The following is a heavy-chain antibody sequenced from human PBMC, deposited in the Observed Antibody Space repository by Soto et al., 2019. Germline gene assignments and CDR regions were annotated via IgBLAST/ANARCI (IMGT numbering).Heavy chain of an antibody. D-gene: IGHD6-13*01. Sequence: SETLSLTCTAYGESFNGYYWSWIRQPPGKGLEWIGEIHHSGSTNYNPSLKSRVTFSIDTSKRQFSLKVRSVTAAGTAVYYCARGKRGSSWYRGEEKYYYYGMDVWGQGTTVTVSS. CDR1: GESFNGYY. V-gene: IGHV4-34*01. CDR3: ARGKRGSSWYRGEEKYYYYGMDV. J-gene: IGHJ6*02. CDR2: IHHSGST.